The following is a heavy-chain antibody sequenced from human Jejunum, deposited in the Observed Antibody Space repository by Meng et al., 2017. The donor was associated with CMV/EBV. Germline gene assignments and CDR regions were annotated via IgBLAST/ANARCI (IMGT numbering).Heavy chain of an antibody. J-gene: IGHJ4*02. CDR1: EVTLVCYV. V-gene: IGHV3-30-3*01. CDR3: ATKGGGSGSFDYLDH. CDR2: TAHDESVK. Sequence: VWWGGSGADRCTPWRPRSISWAASEVTLVCYVTHGVRQAPGRGLEWVAVTAHDESVKHYADSVKGRFTLSRDNSKSTLYLQMNNLRTEDTAVYYCATKGGGSGSFDYLDHWGQGTLVTVSS. D-gene: IGHD3-22*01.